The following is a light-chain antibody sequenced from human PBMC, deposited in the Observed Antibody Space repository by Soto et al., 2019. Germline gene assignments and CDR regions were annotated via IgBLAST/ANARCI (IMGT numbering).Light chain of an antibody. J-gene: IGLJ3*02. CDR3: QTWDTGIGV. CDR2: LNSDGSL. CDR1: SGHSNYA. V-gene: IGLV4-69*01. Sequence: QSVLTQTPSASASLGASVKLTCTLSSGHSNYAITWHQQQPEKGPRYLMKLNSDGSLSKGDGIPDRFSGSSSGAERHLTISSLQSDDEADYYCQTWDTGIGVFGGGTQVSVL.